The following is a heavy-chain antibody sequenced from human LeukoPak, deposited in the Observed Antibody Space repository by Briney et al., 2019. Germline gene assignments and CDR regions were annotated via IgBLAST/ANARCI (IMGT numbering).Heavy chain of an antibody. Sequence: GGSMRLSCEASGFTFSSYGMHWVRRAPGKGLEWMTVISHDGSNKYYVDSVKGRFTISRDNSKSTLYLQMNSLRAEDTAVYYCAKEGYYGSGSFPDSWGQGTLVTVSS. CDR3: AKEGYYGSGSFPDS. CDR2: ISHDGSNK. CDR1: GFTFSSYG. J-gene: IGHJ4*02. V-gene: IGHV3-30*18. D-gene: IGHD3-10*01.